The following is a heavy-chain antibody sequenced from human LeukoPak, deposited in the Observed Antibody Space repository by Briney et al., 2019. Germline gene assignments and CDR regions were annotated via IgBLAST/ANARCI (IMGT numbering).Heavy chain of an antibody. CDR2: AHYSGST. J-gene: IGHJ3*02. CDR3: AREPGEGGYSFDM. Sequence: SETLSLTCAVYGGSFSGYYWSWIRQPPGKRLEWIGSAHYSGSTNYNPSLKSRVTISVDTAKKQFSLKLSAVTAADTAVYYCAREPGEGGYSFDMWGQGTVVIVSS. CDR1: GGSFSGYY. D-gene: IGHD2-15*01. V-gene: IGHV4-59*01.